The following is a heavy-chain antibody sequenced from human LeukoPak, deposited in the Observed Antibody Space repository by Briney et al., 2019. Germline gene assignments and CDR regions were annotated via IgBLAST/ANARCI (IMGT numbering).Heavy chain of an antibody. J-gene: IGHJ4*02. D-gene: IGHD3-10*01. V-gene: IGHV4-39*01. Sequence: SETLSLTCTVSGGSVSSSSYYWGWIRHPPMKGLEWIGSNYYSGSTEYYLSLKRRVTISVDTSRNQFSLKLSSVTAADTAVYYCARHQSYGSGTYYAPFDNWGQGILVTVSS. CDR3: ARHQSYGSGTYYAPFDN. CDR2: NYYSGST. CDR1: GGSVSSSSYY.